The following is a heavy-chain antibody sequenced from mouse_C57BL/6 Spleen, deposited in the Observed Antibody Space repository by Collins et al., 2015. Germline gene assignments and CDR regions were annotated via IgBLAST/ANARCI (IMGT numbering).Heavy chain of an antibody. J-gene: IGHJ1*03. CDR3: ARSPYDGYYWYFDV. V-gene: IGHV1-63*01. CDR2: GGGYT. Sequence: GGGYTNYNEKFKGKATLTADKSSSTAYMQFSSLTSEDSAIYYCARSPYDGYYWYFDVWGTGTTVTVSS. D-gene: IGHD2-3*01.